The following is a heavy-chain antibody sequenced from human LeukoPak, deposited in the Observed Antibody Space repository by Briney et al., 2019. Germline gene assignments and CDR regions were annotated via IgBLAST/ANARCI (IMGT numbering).Heavy chain of an antibody. Sequence: ASVKVSCKASGYTFTGYYMHWVRQAPGQGLEWMGWINPNSGGTNYAQKFQGRVTMTRDTSISTAYMELSRLRSDDTAVYYCARAYGSSWYLAFDIWGQGTMVTVSS. CDR3: ARAYGSSWYLAFDI. CDR1: GYTFTGYY. J-gene: IGHJ3*02. V-gene: IGHV1-2*02. D-gene: IGHD6-13*01. CDR2: INPNSGGT.